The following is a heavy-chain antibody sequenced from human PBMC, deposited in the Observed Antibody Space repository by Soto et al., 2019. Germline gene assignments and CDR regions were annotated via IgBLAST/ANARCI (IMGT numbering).Heavy chain of an antibody. CDR2: IIPIFGTA. J-gene: IGHJ2*01. V-gene: IGHV1-69*01. CDR1: GGTFSSYA. D-gene: IGHD3-22*01. Sequence: QVQLVQSGAEVKKPGSSVKVSCKASGGTFSSYAISWVRQAPGQXLEWXGGIIPIFGTANYAQKFQGRVTITADESTSTAYXXXSXXXXXXXXXXXXXXXXXXXDXSGNWYFDLWGRGTLVTVSS. CDR3: XXXXXXXDXSGNWYFDL.